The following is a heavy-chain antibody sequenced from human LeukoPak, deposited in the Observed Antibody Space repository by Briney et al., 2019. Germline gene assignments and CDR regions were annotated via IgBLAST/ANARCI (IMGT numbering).Heavy chain of an antibody. CDR1: GGSISSYY. J-gene: IGHJ4*02. CDR3: ARVDYYGSGYFDF. Sequence: SETLSLTCTVSGGSISSYYWGWIRQPPGKRLEWIGYIYYSGSINYNPSLKGRVTISVDTSKNQFSLKMSSVTAADTAVYHCARVDYYGSGYFDFWGQGSLVTVSS. D-gene: IGHD3-10*01. CDR2: IYYSGSI. V-gene: IGHV4-59*01.